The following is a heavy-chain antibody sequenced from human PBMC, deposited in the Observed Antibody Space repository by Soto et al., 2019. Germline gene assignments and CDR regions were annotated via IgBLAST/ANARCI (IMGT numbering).Heavy chain of an antibody. CDR1: GGSSSGSY. D-gene: IGHD6-19*01. CDR2: IYHGGTT. Sequence: PSETLSLTCTVSGGSSSGSYWAWIRQPPGKGPEWIASIYHGGTTFYNPSLKSRITISVDTSNNQFSLKLTSVTAADTAVYYCARVHVMVVAGSTFDYWGHGTLVTVSS. J-gene: IGHJ4*01. CDR3: ARVHVMVVAGSTFDY. V-gene: IGHV4-38-2*02.